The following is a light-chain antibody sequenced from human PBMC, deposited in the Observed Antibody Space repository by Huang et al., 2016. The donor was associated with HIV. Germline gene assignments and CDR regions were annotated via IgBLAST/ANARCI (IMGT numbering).Light chain of an antibody. CDR2: AAS. CDR3: QQHNTWPRT. Sequence: EIVMTQSPATLSVSPGERATLSCRDSQSVGSNFAWYQQRRGQAPRLLIYAASTRASGTPARFSGSGSGTEFTLTVSSLQSEDFAVYYCQQHNTWPRTFGQGTRV. CDR1: QSVGSN. J-gene: IGKJ1*01. V-gene: IGKV3-15*01.